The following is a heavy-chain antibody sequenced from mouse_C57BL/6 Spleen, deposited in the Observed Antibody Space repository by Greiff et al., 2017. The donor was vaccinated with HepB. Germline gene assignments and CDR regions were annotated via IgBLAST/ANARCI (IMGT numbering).Heavy chain of an antibody. J-gene: IGHJ3*01. V-gene: IGHV1-54*01. CDR3: ARRDYESAWFAY. CDR2: INPGSGRT. CDR1: GYAFTNYL. D-gene: IGHD2-4*01. Sequence: QVQLQQSGAELVRPGTSVKVSCKASGYAFTNYLIEWVKQRPGQGLEWIGVINPGSGRTNYNEKFKGKATLTADKSSSTAYMQLSSLTSEDSAVYFCARRDYESAWFAYWGQGTLVTVSA.